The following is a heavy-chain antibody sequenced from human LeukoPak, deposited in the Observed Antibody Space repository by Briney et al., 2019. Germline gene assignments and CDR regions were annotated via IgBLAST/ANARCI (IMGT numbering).Heavy chain of an antibody. D-gene: IGHD3-3*01. CDR2: IYYSGST. J-gene: IGHJ5*01. Sequence: SETLSLTCTVSGGSISSYYWSWIRQPPGKGLEWMGYIYYSGSTNYNPSLKSRVTMSVDTSKNQFSLKLSSVPAADTAVYYCARQSGGRYDFWSGYLDSCGQGTLVTVSS. V-gene: IGHV4-59*08. CDR3: ARQSGGRYDFWSGYLDS. CDR1: GGSISSYY.